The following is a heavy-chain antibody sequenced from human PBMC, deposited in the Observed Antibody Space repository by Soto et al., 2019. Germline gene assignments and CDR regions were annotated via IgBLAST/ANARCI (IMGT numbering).Heavy chain of an antibody. V-gene: IGHV3-21*01. CDR2: ISSSSSYI. Sequence: GGSLRLSCAASGFTFSSYSMNWVRQAPGKGLEWVSSISSSSSYIYYADSVKGRFTISRDNAKNSLYLQMNSLRAEDTAVYYCASIEADQYGWVTRAPFAYWGQGTLVTVSS. CDR3: ASIEADQYGWVTRAPFAY. D-gene: IGHD4-4*01. J-gene: IGHJ4*02. CDR1: GFTFSSYS.